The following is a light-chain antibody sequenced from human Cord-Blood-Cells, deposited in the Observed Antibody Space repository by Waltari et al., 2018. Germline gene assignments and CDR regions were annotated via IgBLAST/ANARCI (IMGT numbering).Light chain of an antibody. Sequence: QSDLTQPASVSGSPGQSITISCTGTSSDVGSYNLVSWYQQHPGKAPKLMIYEGSKRPSGVSNRFSGSKSGNTASLTISGLQAEDEADYYCCSYAGSSWVFGGGTKLTVL. CDR1: SSDVGSYNL. J-gene: IGLJ3*02. V-gene: IGLV2-23*01. CDR3: CSYAGSSWV. CDR2: EGS.